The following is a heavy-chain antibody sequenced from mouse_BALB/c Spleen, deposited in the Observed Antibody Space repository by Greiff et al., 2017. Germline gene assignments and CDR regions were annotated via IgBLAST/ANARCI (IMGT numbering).Heavy chain of an antibody. CDR1: GFTFSSYW. Sequence: EVQVVESGGGLVQPGGSMKLSCVASGFTFSSYWMSWVRQSPEKGLEWVAEIRLKSDNYATHYAESVKGKFTISRDDSKSRLYLQMNSLRAEDTGIYYGTGGKSTMITTWFAYWGQGTLVTVSA. CDR3: TGGKSTMITTWFAY. V-gene: IGHV6-3*01. CDR2: IRLKSDNYAT. J-gene: IGHJ3*01. D-gene: IGHD2-4*01.